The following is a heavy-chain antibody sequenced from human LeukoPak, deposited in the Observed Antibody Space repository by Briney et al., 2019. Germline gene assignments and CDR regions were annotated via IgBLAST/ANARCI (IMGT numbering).Heavy chain of an antibody. CDR1: GFTFSSYS. CDR2: ISSSSSTI. CDR3: ARDGGGYKSSFDY. D-gene: IGHD6-25*01. V-gene: IGHV3-48*04. Sequence: GGSLRLSCAASGFTFSSYSMNWVRQAPGKGLEWVSYISSSSSTIYYADSVKGRFTISRDNAKNSLYLQMNSLRAEDTAVYYCARDGGGYKSSFDYWGQGTLVTVSS. J-gene: IGHJ4*02.